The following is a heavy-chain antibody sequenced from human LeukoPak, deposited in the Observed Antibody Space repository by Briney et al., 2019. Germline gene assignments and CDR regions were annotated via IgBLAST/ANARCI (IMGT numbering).Heavy chain of an antibody. Sequence: GGSLRLSCTVSGFTFSNYAMSWVRQAPGKGLEWASSISERGDYTYYADSVKGRFTISRDTSKNTLHLDLSTLRDDDTAIYYCAKLLGDTPIRWSFDLWGRGTLVTVSS. CDR2: ISERGDYT. CDR1: GFTFSNYA. CDR3: AKLLGDTPIRWSFDL. D-gene: IGHD2-21*01. J-gene: IGHJ2*01. V-gene: IGHV3-23*01.